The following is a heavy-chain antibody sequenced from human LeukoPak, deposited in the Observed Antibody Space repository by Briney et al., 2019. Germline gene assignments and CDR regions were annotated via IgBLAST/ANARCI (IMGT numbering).Heavy chain of an antibody. J-gene: IGHJ4*02. D-gene: IGHD6-19*01. CDR3: ARSGKSPSVAYSGGCVDY. CDR2: ISPYNGNT. V-gene: IGHV1-18*01. Sequence: ASVKVSCKASGYTFTNCGIIWVRQAPGQGLEWMGWISPYNGNTIYAQNLQGRVTMTTDTSTSTAYMEVRTLRSDDTAVYYCARSGKSPSVAYSGGCVDYWGQGTLVTVS. CDR1: GYTFTNCG.